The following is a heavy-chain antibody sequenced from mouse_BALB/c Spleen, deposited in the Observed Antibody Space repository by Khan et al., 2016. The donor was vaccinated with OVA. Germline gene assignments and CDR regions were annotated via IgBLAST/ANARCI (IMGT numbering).Heavy chain of an antibody. CDR1: GFTFSSFG. V-gene: IGHV5-17*02. J-gene: IGHJ1*01. D-gene: IGHD2-4*01. CDR2: ISSGSATI. Sequence: EVELVESGGGLVQPGGSRKLSCAASGFTFSSFGMHWVRQAPEKGLEWVAYISSGSATIYYTDTVKGRFTISRDNLKNTLFLQTNSLRSEDTAIYYCARSLITTWYFDVWGAGTTVTVSS. CDR3: ARSLITTWYFDV.